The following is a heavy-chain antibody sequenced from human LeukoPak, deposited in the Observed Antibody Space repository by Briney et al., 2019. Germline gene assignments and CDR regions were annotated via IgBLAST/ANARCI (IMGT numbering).Heavy chain of an antibody. CDR2: VSPSGGST. V-gene: IGHV3-23*01. CDR3: ARGGYSGYDRDAFDI. D-gene: IGHD5-12*01. J-gene: IGHJ3*02. Sequence: PGGSLRLSCAASGFTFRTFGMSWVRQAPGKGLEWVSSVSPSGGSTYYADSVKGRFTISRHNSKNTLYLQMNSLRAEDTAVYYCARGGYSGYDRDAFDIWGQGTMVTVSS. CDR1: GFTFRTFG.